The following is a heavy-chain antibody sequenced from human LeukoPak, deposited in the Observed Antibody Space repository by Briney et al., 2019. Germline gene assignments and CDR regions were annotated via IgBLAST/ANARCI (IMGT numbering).Heavy chain of an antibody. Sequence: GGSLRLSCAASGFTFDDYIMNWVRQAPGKGLEWVSGISWNSGTIGYADSVKGRFTISRDNAKNSLYLQMNSLRAEDTALYYCVKGAAYHLGDAFDIWGQGTMVTVSS. CDR2: ISWNSGTI. D-gene: IGHD2-15*01. CDR3: VKGAAYHLGDAFDI. V-gene: IGHV3-9*01. J-gene: IGHJ3*02. CDR1: GFTFDDYI.